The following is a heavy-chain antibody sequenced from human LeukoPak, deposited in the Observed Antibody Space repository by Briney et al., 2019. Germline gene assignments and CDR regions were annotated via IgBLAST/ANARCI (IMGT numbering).Heavy chain of an antibody. CDR1: GYSFTSYW. D-gene: IGHD2-15*01. CDR2: IYPGDSDT. Sequence: GESLKISCKGSGYSFTSYWIGWVRQMPGKGLEWTGIIYPGDSDTRYSPSFQGQVTISADKSISTAYLQWSSLKASDTAMYYCARAGYCSGGSCYSDYWGQGTLVTVSS. V-gene: IGHV5-51*01. J-gene: IGHJ4*02. CDR3: ARAGYCSGGSCYSDY.